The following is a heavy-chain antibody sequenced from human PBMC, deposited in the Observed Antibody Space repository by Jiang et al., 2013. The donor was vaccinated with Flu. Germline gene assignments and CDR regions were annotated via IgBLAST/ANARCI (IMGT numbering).Heavy chain of an antibody. CDR2: INWNGGST. CDR3: ARDWGTTSSSWYVHQPGDY. Sequence: QLLESGGGVVRPGGSLRLSCAASGFTFDDYGMSWVRQAPGKGLEWVSGINWNGGSTGYADSVKGRFTISRDNAKNSLYLQMNSLRAEDTALYYCARDWGTTSSSWYVHQPGDYWGQGTLVTVSS. J-gene: IGHJ4*02. D-gene: IGHD6-13*01. CDR1: GFTFDDYG. V-gene: IGHV3-20*04.